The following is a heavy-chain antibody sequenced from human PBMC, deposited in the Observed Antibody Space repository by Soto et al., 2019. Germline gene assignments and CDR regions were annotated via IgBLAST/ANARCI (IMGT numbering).Heavy chain of an antibody. J-gene: IGHJ5*02. D-gene: IGHD6-6*01. CDR2: MNPNSGNT. CDR3: ARGHISSTKNWLDP. CDR1: GYTFTSYH. V-gene: IGHV1-8*01. Sequence: QVQLVQSVAEVKKPGASAKVSCKGSGYTFTSYHINWVRQATGQGLEWMGWMNPNSGNTGYAQTLQGRVTMTWDTSISTAYMELSSLRFEDTAMYYCARGHISSTKNWLDPWGQGTLVTVSS.